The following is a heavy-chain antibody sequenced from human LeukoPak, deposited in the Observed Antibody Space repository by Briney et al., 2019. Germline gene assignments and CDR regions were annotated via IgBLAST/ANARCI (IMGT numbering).Heavy chain of an antibody. CDR3: ARDLYCSSISCPIDY. V-gene: IGHV3-7*05. CDR2: IKQDGSEK. CDR1: GFTFSIYW. J-gene: IGHJ4*02. Sequence: GGSLRLSCAASGFTFSIYWMRWVRQAPGKGLEWVVNIKQDGSEKYYVDSVKGRFTISRDNAKNSLYLQMNSLKAEDTAVYYCARDLYCSSISCPIDYWGQGTLVTVSS. D-gene: IGHD2-2*01.